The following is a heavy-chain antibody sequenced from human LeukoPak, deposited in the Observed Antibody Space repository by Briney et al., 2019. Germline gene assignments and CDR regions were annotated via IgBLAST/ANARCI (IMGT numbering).Heavy chain of an antibody. V-gene: IGHV6-1*01. J-gene: IGHJ4*02. CDR3: ARGNYDFWSGYSNYFDY. CDR1: GDSVSSNSAA. Sequence: SQTLSLTCAISGDSVSSNSAAWKWIRQSASRGLEWLGRTYYRSKWYNDYAVSVKSRITINPDTSKNQFSLQLNSVTPEDTAVYYCARGNYDFWSGYSNYFDYWGQGTLVTVSS. D-gene: IGHD3-3*01. CDR2: TYYRSKWYN.